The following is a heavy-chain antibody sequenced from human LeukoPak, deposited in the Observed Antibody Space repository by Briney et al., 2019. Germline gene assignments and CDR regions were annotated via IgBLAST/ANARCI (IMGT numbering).Heavy chain of an antibody. J-gene: IGHJ4*02. D-gene: IGHD6-13*01. V-gene: IGHV3-23*01. CDR2: ISGSGGST. Sequence: GGSLRLSCAASGFTFSSYAMSWVRQAPGKGLEWVSAISGSGGSTYYADSVKGRFTIFRDNSKNTLYLQMNSLRAEDTAVYYCVPSPRGIIAAAGTGDSWGQGTLVTVSS. CDR1: GFTFSSYA. CDR3: VPSPRGIIAAAGTGDS.